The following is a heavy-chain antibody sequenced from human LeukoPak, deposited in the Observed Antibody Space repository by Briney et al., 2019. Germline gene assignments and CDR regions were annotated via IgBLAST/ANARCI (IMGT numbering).Heavy chain of an antibody. Sequence: SETLSLTCTVSGGSISGYYWSWIRQPAGKGLEWIGRIYTSGSTNYNPSLKSRVTMSVDTSKNQFSLKLSSVTAADTAVYYCAREGMSRDGYNYARPWGQGTLVTVSS. CDR3: AREGMSRDGYNYARP. J-gene: IGHJ5*02. CDR1: GGSISGYY. V-gene: IGHV4-4*07. D-gene: IGHD5-24*01. CDR2: IYTSGST.